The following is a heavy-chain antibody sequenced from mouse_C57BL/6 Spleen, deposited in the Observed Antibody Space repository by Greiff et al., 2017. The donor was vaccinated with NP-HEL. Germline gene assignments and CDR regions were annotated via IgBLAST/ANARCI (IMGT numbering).Heavy chain of an antibody. CDR1: GYTFTDYE. Sequence: QVQLKESGAELVRPGASVTLSCKASGYTFTDYEMHWVKQTPVHGLEWIGAIDPETGGTAYNQKFKGKAILTADKSSSTAYMELRSLTSEDSAVYYCTRGLRVPYFDYWGQGTTLTVSS. D-gene: IGHD2-4*01. CDR2: IDPETGGT. CDR3: TRGLRVPYFDY. V-gene: IGHV1-15*01. J-gene: IGHJ2*01.